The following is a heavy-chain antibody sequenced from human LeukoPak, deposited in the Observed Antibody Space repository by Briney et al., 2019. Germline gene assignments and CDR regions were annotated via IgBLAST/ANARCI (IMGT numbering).Heavy chain of an antibody. J-gene: IGHJ4*02. CDR1: GYRFTSYG. Sequence: ASVKVSCNAPGYRFTSYGITWVRQAPGHGLEWLGWISGYNGNTFYGQKFQGRVTVTTDISTSTAYMELRSLRSDDTAVYFCARAQSATWYNDYWGQGTLVSVS. D-gene: IGHD1-14*01. V-gene: IGHV1-18*01. CDR2: ISGYNGNT. CDR3: ARAQSATWYNDY.